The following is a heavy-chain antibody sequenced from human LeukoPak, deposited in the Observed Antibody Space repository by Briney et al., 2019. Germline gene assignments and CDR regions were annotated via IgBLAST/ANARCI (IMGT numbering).Heavy chain of an antibody. CDR3: AKDTSAWWYHRAYMNV. V-gene: IGHV3-23*01. CDR2: ISGSGDKT. J-gene: IGHJ6*03. D-gene: IGHD2-15*01. CDR1: GFTFSDYA. Sequence: GGSLRLSCAASGFTFSDYAMSWVRQAPGGGLEWVSAISGSGDKTFHADAVKGLFTNSRDNSKNTLSLQMSSLKVEDSAVYFCAKDTSAWWYHRAYMNVWGTGTTVTVSS.